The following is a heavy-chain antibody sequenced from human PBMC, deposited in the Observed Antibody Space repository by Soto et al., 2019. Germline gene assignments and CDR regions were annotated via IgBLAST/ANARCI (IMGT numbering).Heavy chain of an antibody. J-gene: IGHJ3*02. CDR3: AREESVISSSGAFDI. D-gene: IGHD6-6*01. CDR2: IKQDGSEK. Sequence: GGSLRLSCPASGFPFSSYWMSWVRQAPGKGLEWVANIKQDGSEKYYVDSVKGRFTMSRDNAKNSLYLQMNSLRAEDTAVYYCAREESVISSSGAFDIWGQGTMVTVSS. CDR1: GFPFSSYW. V-gene: IGHV3-7*05.